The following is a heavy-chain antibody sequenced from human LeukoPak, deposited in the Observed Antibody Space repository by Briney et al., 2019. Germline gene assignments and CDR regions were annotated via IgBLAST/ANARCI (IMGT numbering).Heavy chain of an antibody. J-gene: IGHJ4*02. CDR3: AKDHQYDFDY. CDR1: GYNFATHG. D-gene: IGHD2-2*01. V-gene: IGHV1-18*01. Sequence: ASVNVSCKASGYNFATHGISWVRQAPGEGLEWMEWIGAYNGNTNYAQKFQGRVTMTTDTSTSTAYMELRSPRSDDTAIYYCAKDHQYDFDYWGQGTLVSVSS. CDR2: IGAYNGNT.